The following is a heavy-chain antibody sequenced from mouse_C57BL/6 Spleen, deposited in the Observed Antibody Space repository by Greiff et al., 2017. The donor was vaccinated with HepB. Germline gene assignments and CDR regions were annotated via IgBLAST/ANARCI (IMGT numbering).Heavy chain of an antibody. D-gene: IGHD2-1*01. J-gene: IGHJ4*01. Sequence: QVQLQQSGPGLVQPSQSLSITCTVSGFSFTSYGVHWVRQSPGKGLEWLGVIWSGGSTDYNAAFISRLSISKDNSKTQVFFKMNSLQADDTAIYYCARGNYGNYAMDYWGQGTSVTVSS. CDR1: GFSFTSYG. CDR2: IWSGGST. CDR3: ARGNYGNYAMDY. V-gene: IGHV2-2*01.